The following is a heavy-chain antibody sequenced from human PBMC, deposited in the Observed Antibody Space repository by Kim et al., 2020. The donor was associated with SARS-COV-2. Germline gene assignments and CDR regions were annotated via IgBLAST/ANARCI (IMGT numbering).Heavy chain of an antibody. D-gene: IGHD6-13*01. CDR1: GFTFSSYS. J-gene: IGHJ6*02. CDR3: ARESSSRWYSVFYGMDV. V-gene: IGHV3-48*02. CDR2: ISSSSSTI. Sequence: GGSLRLSCAASGFTFSSYSMNWVRQAPGKGLEWVSYISSSSSTIYYADSVKGRFTISRDNAKNSLYLQMNSLRDEDTAVYYCARESSSRWYSVFYGMDVWGQGTTVTVSS.